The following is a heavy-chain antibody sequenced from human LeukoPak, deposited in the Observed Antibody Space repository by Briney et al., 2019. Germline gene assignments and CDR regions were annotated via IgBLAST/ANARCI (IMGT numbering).Heavy chain of an antibody. Sequence: SETLSLTCTVSGYSISSGYYWGWIRQPPGKGLEWIGYIYYSGSTNYNPSLKSRVTISVDTSKNQFSLKLSSVTAADTAVYYCARDRTTFDYWGQGTLVTVSS. J-gene: IGHJ4*02. D-gene: IGHD1-14*01. CDR2: IYYSGST. CDR1: GYSISSGYY. CDR3: ARDRTTFDY. V-gene: IGHV4-38-2*02.